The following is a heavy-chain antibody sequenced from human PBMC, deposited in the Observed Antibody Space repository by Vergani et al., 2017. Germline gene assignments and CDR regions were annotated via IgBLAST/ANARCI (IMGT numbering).Heavy chain of an antibody. CDR2: ISWNSGSI. CDR1: GFTFDDYA. V-gene: IGHV3-9*01. CDR3: AKEGHSGYDIHFDY. Sequence: EVQLVESGGGLVQPGRSLRLSCAASGFTFDDYAMHWVRQAPGKGLEWVSGISWNSGSIGYADSVKGRFTISRDNAKNSLYLQMNSLRAEDTALYYCAKEGHSGYDIHFDYWGQGTLVTVSS. D-gene: IGHD5-12*01. J-gene: IGHJ4*02.